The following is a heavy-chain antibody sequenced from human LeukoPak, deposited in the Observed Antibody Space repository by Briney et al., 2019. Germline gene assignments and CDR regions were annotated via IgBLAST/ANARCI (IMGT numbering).Heavy chain of an antibody. CDR3: ARVIVQHTFDY. J-gene: IGHJ4*02. CDR1: SGSVSTSSYY. Sequence: SETLSLTCTVSSGSVSTSSYYWGWIRQPPGKGLEWIGSVYYSGSTYYNPSLKSRVTISVDTSKNQFSLKLSSVTAADTAVYYCARVIVQHTFDYWGQGTLVTVSS. V-gene: IGHV4-39*01. CDR2: VYYSGST. D-gene: IGHD2/OR15-2a*01.